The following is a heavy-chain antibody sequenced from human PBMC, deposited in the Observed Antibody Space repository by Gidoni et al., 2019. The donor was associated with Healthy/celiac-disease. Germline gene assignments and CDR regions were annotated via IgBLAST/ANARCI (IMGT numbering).Heavy chain of an antibody. CDR2: ISSNGGST. CDR3: VLWFGELLGYFDY. Sequence: EVQLVESGGGLVQPGGSLRLPCSAPGFPFSSYAMHWVRQAPGKGLEYVSAISSNGGSTYYADSVKGRFTISRDNSKNTLYLQMSSLRAEDTAVYYCVLWFGELLGYFDYWGQGTLVTVSS. D-gene: IGHD3-10*01. J-gene: IGHJ4*02. CDR1: GFPFSSYA. V-gene: IGHV3-64D*06.